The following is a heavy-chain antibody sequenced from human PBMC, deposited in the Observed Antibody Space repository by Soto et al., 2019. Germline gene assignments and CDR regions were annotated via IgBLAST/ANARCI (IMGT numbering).Heavy chain of an antibody. CDR2: IYNSGTT. Sequence: QVQLQESGPGLVKPSETLSLTCTVSGGSVSSHYWSWIRQPPGKGLEWIGFIYNSGTTYYNPSLKSRVTISVDTSENQFSLKLNSVTAADTAVYYCARGRGGSPAYDYWGQGTLVTVSS. D-gene: IGHD1-26*01. CDR1: GGSVSSHY. J-gene: IGHJ4*02. CDR3: ARGRGGSPAYDY. V-gene: IGHV4-59*02.